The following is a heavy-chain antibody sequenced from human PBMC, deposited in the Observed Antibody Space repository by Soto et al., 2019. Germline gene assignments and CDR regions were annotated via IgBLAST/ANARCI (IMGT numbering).Heavy chain of an antibody. V-gene: IGHV3-74*01. Sequence: PGGSLRLSCAASGFTLSSYWMHWVRQAPGKGLVWVSRINSDGSSTSYADSVKGRFTISRDNAKNTLYLQVNSLRAEDTAVYYCAREDWKYYDFWRGLPGMGYYYCGMDFWGQGTTGIVSS. CDR2: INSDGSST. CDR3: AREDWKYYDFWRGLPGMGYYYCGMDF. D-gene: IGHD3-3*01. J-gene: IGHJ6*02. CDR1: GFTLSSYW.